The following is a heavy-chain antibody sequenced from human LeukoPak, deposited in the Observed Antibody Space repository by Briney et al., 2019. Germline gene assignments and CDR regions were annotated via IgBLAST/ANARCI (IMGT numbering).Heavy chain of an antibody. V-gene: IGHV4-4*07. CDR3: GRAVSTGIVGLTLIDY. D-gene: IGHD1-26*01. CDR1: GGSISSYY. Sequence: SETLSLTCTVSGGSISSYYWSWIRQPAGKGLEWIGRIYTSGSTNYNPSLKSRVTISVDTSKNQFSLKLSSVTAADTAVYYCGRAVSTGIVGLTLIDYWGQGTLVTVSS. CDR2: IYTSGST. J-gene: IGHJ4*02.